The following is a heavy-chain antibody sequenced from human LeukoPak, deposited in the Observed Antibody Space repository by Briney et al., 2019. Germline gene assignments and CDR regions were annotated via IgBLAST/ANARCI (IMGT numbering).Heavy chain of an antibody. V-gene: IGHV4-61*02. CDR3: ARGPPIKYDSSGYYG. Sequence: SETLSLTCTVSGGSISSGSYSWSWVRQPAGKGLEWIGRIYTSGSTNYNPSLKSRVTMSVDTSKNQFSLKLSSVTAADTAVYYCARGPPIKYDSSGYYGWGQGTLVTVSS. D-gene: IGHD3-22*01. J-gene: IGHJ4*02. CDR1: GGSISSGSYS. CDR2: IYTSGST.